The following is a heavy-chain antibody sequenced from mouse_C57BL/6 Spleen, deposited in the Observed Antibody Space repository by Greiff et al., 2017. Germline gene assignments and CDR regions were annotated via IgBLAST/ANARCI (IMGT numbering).Heavy chain of an antibody. CDR3: ARLNWDGFAY. D-gene: IGHD4-1*01. J-gene: IGHJ3*01. Sequence: EVQLVESGGGLVKPGGSLKLSCAASGFTFSSYTMSWVRQTPEKRLEWVATISGGGGNTYYPDSVKGRFTISRDNAKNTLYLQMSSLRSEDTALYYCARLNWDGFAYWGQGTLVTVSA. V-gene: IGHV5-9*01. CDR1: GFTFSSYT. CDR2: ISGGGGNT.